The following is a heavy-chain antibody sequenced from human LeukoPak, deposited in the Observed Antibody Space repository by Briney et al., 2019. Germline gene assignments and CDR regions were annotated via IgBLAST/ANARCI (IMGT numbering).Heavy chain of an antibody. CDR1: GFTFSSYA. V-gene: IGHV3-23*01. CDR3: AKDFYGSGRSGFDY. D-gene: IGHD3-10*01. J-gene: IGHJ4*02. Sequence: PGGSLRLSCAASGFTFSSYAMSWVRQAPGKGLEWVSAISGSGGSTYYADSVKGRFTISGDNSKNTLYLQMNSLRAEDTAVYYCAKDFYGSGRSGFDYWGQGTLVTVSS. CDR2: ISGSGGST.